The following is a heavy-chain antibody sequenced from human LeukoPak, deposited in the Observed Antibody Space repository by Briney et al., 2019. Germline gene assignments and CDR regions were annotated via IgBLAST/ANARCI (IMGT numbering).Heavy chain of an antibody. J-gene: IGHJ4*02. CDR2: ISGSDST. Sequence: GGSLRLSCAASGFTFSSHAMSWVRQAPGKGLEWVSAISGSDSTYYADSVKGRFTISRDNSKNTLYLQMNSLRAEDTAIYYCAKGVRFLDWWILDYWGQGSLVTVSS. CDR3: AKGVRFLDWWILDY. D-gene: IGHD3-9*01. CDR1: GFTFSSHA. V-gene: IGHV3-23*01.